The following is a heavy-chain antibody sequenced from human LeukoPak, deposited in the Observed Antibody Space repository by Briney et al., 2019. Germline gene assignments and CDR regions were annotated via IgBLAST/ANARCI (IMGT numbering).Heavy chain of an antibody. CDR1: GGSFSGYY. V-gene: IGHV4-59*10. J-gene: IGHJ4*02. CDR3: ADFDFDH. CDR2: IYTSGTT. Sequence: PSETLSLTCAVYGGSFSGYYWSWLRQPAGKGLEWIGRIYTSGTTNYNPSLKSRVTMSVDTSKNQFSLKLSSVTAADTAVYYCADFDFDHWGQGTLVTVSS.